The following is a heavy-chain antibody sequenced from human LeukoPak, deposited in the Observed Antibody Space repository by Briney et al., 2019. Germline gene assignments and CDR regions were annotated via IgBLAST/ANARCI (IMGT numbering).Heavy chain of an antibody. CDR2: ISGGGGST. D-gene: IGHD6-13*01. CDR3: AKGYSSSWYYYHMDV. J-gene: IGHJ6*03. Sequence: PGGSLRLSCVASGFTFSSFTMGWVRQAPGKGLEWVSGISGGGGSTYFADSVKGRFTISRDNSKNTLFLQMNSLRAEDTAVYYCAKGYSSSWYYYHMDVWGKGTTVTVSS. V-gene: IGHV3-23*01. CDR1: GFTFSSFT.